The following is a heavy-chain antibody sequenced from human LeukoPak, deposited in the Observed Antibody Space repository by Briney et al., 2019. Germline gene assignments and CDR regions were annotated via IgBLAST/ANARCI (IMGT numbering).Heavy chain of an antibody. CDR2: ISGSGGST. Sequence: GGSLRLSCAASGFTFSNAWMSWVRQAPGKGLEWVSAISGSGGSTYYADSVKGRFTISRDNSKNTLYLQMNSLRAEDTAVYYCAKVSHSGSYPFLWGQGTLVTVSS. CDR1: GFTFSNAW. J-gene: IGHJ1*01. D-gene: IGHD1-26*01. V-gene: IGHV3-23*01. CDR3: AKVSHSGSYPFL.